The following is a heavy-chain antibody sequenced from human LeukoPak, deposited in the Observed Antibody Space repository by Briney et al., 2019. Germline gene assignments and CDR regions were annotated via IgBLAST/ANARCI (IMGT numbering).Heavy chain of an antibody. CDR2: IHSGGTT. CDR1: GFTVSSSY. J-gene: IGHJ4*02. D-gene: IGHD6-19*01. V-gene: IGHV3-53*01. Sequence: GGSLRLSCAASGFTVSSSYMSWVRQAPGKGLEWVSTIHSGGTTYYADSVKGRFTISRDNSKNTLYLQMNSLRAEDTAVYYCAKDSGQWLLDYWGQGTLVTVSS. CDR3: AKDSGQWLLDY.